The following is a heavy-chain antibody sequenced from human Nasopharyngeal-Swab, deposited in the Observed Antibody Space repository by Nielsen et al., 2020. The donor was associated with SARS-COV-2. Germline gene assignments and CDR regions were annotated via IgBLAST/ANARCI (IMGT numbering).Heavy chain of an antibody. Sequence: GESPKISCAASGFIFSTYPMIWVRQAPGKGLYWVSGTSASGVSIYHADPVKDRFTISRDNSKNTLFLQMHSLRGEDMAIYYCAKARVELTRNDAFDVWGRGTWVTVS. CDR2: TSASGVSI. V-gene: IGHV3-23*01. D-gene: IGHD1-7*01. CDR3: AKARVELTRNDAFDV. CDR1: GFIFSTYP. J-gene: IGHJ3*01.